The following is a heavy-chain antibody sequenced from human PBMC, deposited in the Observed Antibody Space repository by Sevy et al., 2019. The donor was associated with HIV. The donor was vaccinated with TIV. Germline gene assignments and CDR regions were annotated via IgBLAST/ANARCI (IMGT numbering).Heavy chain of an antibody. J-gene: IGHJ4*02. V-gene: IGHV4-59*01. CDR1: GGSISSYY. Sequence: SETLSLTCTVSGGSISSYYWSWIRRPPGKGVEWIGYIYYSGSTNYNPPLKSRVTISVDTSKNQFSLKLSSVTAADTAVYYCAGETRSSPFDYWGQGTLVTVSS. CDR2: IYYSGST. CDR3: AGETRSSPFDY.